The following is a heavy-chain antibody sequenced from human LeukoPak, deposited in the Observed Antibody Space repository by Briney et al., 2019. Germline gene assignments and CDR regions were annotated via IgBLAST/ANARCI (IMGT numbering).Heavy chain of an antibody. CDR1: GGPIRSSRYY. J-gene: IGHJ4*02. D-gene: IGHD6-19*01. Sequence: SETLALTCTVSGGPIRSSRYYWGWIRQPPGKGLEWIGSIYYSGSTYYNASLKSRGTISVDTSKNQFSLKLNSVTAADTAVYFCARQVVAVAGTGYFDYWGQGTLVTVSS. V-gene: IGHV4-39*01. CDR2: IYYSGST. CDR3: ARQVVAVAGTGYFDY.